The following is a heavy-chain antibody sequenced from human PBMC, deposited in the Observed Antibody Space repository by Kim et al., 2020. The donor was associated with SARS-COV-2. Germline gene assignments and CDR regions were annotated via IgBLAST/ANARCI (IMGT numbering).Heavy chain of an antibody. CDR2: IDPSDSYT. CDR3: YMVRGEDGGSNYYYGMDV. CDR1: GYSFTSYW. V-gene: IGHV5-10-1*01. D-gene: IGHD3-10*01. Sequence: GESLKISCKGSGYSFTSYWISWVRQMPGKGLEWMGRIDPSDSYTNYSPSFQGHVTISADKSISTAYLQWSSLKASDTAMYYCYMVRGEDGGSNYYYGMDVWGQGTTVTVSS. J-gene: IGHJ6*02.